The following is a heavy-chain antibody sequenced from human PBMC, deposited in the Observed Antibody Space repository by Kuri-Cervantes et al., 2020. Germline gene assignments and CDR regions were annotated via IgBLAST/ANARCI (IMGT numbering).Heavy chain of an antibody. Sequence: ASVKVSCKASGYTFTGYYMHWVRQAPGQGLEWMGWINPNSGGTNYAQKFQGRVTMTRDTSISTAYMELSRLRSDDTAVYYCARDYYYDRSGYGASFDYWGQGTLVTVSS. CDR1: GYTFTGYY. D-gene: IGHD3-22*01. CDR2: INPNSGGT. V-gene: IGHV1-2*02. J-gene: IGHJ4*02. CDR3: ARDYYYDRSGYGASFDY.